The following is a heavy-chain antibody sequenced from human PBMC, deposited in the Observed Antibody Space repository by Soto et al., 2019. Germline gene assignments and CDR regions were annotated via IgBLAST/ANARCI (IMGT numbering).Heavy chain of an antibody. CDR3: ARVPRYYYGSGSLGDV. CDR1: GVSISIGDHY. J-gene: IGHJ6*02. Sequence: KASETLSLTCTVSGVSISIGDHYCSCIRQPPGKGLEWIGYIYYSGSTYYNPSLKSRVTISVETSKNQFSLKLTSVTAADTAVYYCARVPRYYYGSGSLGDVWGQGTTVTVS. CDR2: IYYSGST. D-gene: IGHD3-10*01. V-gene: IGHV4-30-4*01.